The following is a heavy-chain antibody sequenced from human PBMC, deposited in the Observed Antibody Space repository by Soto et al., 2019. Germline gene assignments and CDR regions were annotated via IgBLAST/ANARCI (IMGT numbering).Heavy chain of an antibody. J-gene: IGHJ3*02. V-gene: IGHV3-23*01. CDR1: GFTFRHYM. CDR3: APLVYCSGGSCHYDAFDI. CDR2: IRESGDST. D-gene: IGHD2-15*01. Sequence: EVQLLESGGGLVQPGESLRLSCAVYGFTFRHYMMTWVRQAPGKGLEWVSTIRESGDSTYYADSVKGRFTISRESSKNTLYLQMDSLGAEDTAVYYCAPLVYCSGGSCHYDAFDIRGQGTMGTVSS.